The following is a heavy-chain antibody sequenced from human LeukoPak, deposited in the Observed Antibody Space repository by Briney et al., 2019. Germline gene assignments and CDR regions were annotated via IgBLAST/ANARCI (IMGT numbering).Heavy chain of an antibody. V-gene: IGHV4-38-2*02. D-gene: IGHD2-15*01. Sequence: SETLSLTCTVSGYSIAHGFFWAWIRQPPGGGLEWIGSLYHSGTTYYNTSLKSRISTSVDTSKNQFSLKLRLVTAVDTAVYYCARVEVPRDINDWYFDLWGRGTLVTVSS. CDR1: GYSIAHGFF. CDR2: LYHSGTT. J-gene: IGHJ2*01. CDR3: ARVEVPRDINDWYFDL.